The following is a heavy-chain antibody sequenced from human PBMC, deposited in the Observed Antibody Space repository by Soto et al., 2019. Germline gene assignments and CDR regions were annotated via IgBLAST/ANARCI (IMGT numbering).Heavy chain of an antibody. J-gene: IGHJ5*02. D-gene: IGHD2-8*01. CDR2: ISSSSSYI. CDR1: GFTFSSYS. CDR3: ERDKAPGLIFNLLDP. V-gene: IGHV3-21*01. Sequence: GGSLRLSCAASGFTFSSYSMNWVRQAPGKGLEWVSSISSSSSYIYYADSVKGRFTISRDNAKNSLYLQMNSLRAEDTAVYYCERDKAPGLIFNLLDPWAQGTLVTVS.